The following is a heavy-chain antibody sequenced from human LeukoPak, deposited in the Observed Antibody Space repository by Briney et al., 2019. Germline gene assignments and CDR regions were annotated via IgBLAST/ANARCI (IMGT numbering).Heavy chain of an antibody. CDR3: AKSGYSYGSPFYYYYYMDV. D-gene: IGHD5-18*01. CDR2: INPSGGST. CDR1: GYTFTSYY. V-gene: IGHV1-46*01. J-gene: IGHJ6*03. Sequence: GASVKVSCKASGYTFTSYYMHWVRQAPGQGLEWMGIINPSGGSTSYAQKFQGRVTMTRDTSTSTVYMELSSLRSEDTAVYYCAKSGYSYGSPFYYYYYMDVWGKGTTVTISS.